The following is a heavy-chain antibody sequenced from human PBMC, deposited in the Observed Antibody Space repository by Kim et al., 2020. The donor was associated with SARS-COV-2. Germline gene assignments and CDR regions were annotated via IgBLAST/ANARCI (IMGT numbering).Heavy chain of an antibody. V-gene: IGHV1-69*13. Sequence: SVKVSCKASGGTFSSYAISWVRQAPGQGLEWMGGIIPIFGTANYAQKFQGRVTITADESTSTAYMELSSLRSEDTAVYYCAREAGGPYCGGDCYSWGQGTLVTVSS. D-gene: IGHD2-21*02. CDR2: IIPIFGTA. CDR1: GGTFSSYA. CDR3: AREAGGPYCGGDCYS. J-gene: IGHJ5*02.